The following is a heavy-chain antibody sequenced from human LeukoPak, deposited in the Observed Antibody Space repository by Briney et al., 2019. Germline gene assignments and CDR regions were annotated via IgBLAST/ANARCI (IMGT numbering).Heavy chain of an antibody. V-gene: IGHV3-9*01. CDR1: GFTFDDYA. CDR3: AKDHTYYYDSSGYYQGY. D-gene: IGHD3-22*01. Sequence: GRSLRLSCAASGFTFDDYAMRWVRQAPGKGLEWVSGISWNSGSIGYADSVKGRFTISRDNAKNSLYLQMNSLRAEDTALYYCAKDHTYYYDSSGYYQGYWGQGTLVTVSS. J-gene: IGHJ4*02. CDR2: ISWNSGSI.